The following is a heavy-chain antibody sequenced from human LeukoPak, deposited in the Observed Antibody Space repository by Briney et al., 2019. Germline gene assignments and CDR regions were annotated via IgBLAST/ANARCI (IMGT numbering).Heavy chain of an antibody. CDR1: AFTFNSYW. CDR3: ARGYYSGSRIDY. V-gene: IGHV3-74*01. CDR2: INSDGTTT. D-gene: IGHD6-13*01. J-gene: IGHJ4*02. Sequence: PGGSLRLSCAAYAFTFNSYWMHWVRQGPGKGLMWVARINSDGTTTTYADSVKGRFTISRDNARNTLYLQMNSLTADDTAVYYCARGYYSGSRIDYWGQGTLVTVSS.